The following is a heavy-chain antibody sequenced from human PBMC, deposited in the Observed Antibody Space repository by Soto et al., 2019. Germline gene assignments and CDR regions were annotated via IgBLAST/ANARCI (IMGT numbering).Heavy chain of an antibody. D-gene: IGHD1-26*01. V-gene: IGHV3-64D*09. CDR2: ISSNGGST. Sequence: LRXPGSASVCTFSRYAIHWVRQSPGKGLEYVSAISSNGGSTYYADSVKGRFTIPRDNSKNTLYLQMSSLRAEDTAVYYCVNSGRYSVLGWFDTWGQGTLVTVSS. J-gene: IGHJ5*02. CDR1: VCTFSRYA. CDR3: VNSGRYSVLGWFDT.